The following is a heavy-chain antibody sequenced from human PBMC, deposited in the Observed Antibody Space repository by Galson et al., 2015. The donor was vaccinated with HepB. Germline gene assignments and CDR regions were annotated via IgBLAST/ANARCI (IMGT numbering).Heavy chain of an antibody. Sequence: SVKVSCKASGYTFTSYGISWVRQAPGQGLEWMGWISAYNGNTNYAQKLQGRVTMTTDTSTSTAYMELRSLRSDDTAVYYCARVAVAGTAYYYGMDVWGQGTTVTVSS. D-gene: IGHD6-19*01. CDR3: ARVAVAGTAYYYGMDV. J-gene: IGHJ6*02. CDR2: ISAYNGNT. V-gene: IGHV1-18*01. CDR1: GYTFTSYG.